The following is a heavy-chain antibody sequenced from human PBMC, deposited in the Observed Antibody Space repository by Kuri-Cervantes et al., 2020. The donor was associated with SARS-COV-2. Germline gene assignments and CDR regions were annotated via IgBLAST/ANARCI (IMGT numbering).Heavy chain of an antibody. D-gene: IGHD1-26*01. CDR3: ARGVPDGSGSYFFDNFDY. Sequence: SETLSLTCSVSGASISSSAYYWGWIRQPPGKGLEWIGNIYYSGSTHYNPPLKSRVTIFVDTSNNHFSLRLNSVSAADTAVYYCARGVPDGSGSYFFDNFDYWGQGTLVTVSS. V-gene: IGHV4-39*02. CDR2: IYYSGST. J-gene: IGHJ4*02. CDR1: GASISSSAYY.